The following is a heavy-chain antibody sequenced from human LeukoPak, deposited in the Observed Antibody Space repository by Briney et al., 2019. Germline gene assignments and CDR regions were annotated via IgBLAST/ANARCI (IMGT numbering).Heavy chain of an antibody. D-gene: IGHD2-21*02. Sequence: GESLKISCKGSGYSFTSYWIGWVRQMPGQGLEWMGIIYPGDSDTRHSPPFQGQVTISADKSISTAYLQWSSPKASDTAMYYCARQPYCGGDCYFYDYWGQGTLVTVSS. CDR1: GYSFTSYW. V-gene: IGHV5-51*01. CDR2: IYPGDSDT. CDR3: ARQPYCGGDCYFYDY. J-gene: IGHJ4*02.